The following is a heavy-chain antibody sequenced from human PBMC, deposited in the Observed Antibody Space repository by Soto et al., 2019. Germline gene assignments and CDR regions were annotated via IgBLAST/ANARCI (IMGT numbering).Heavy chain of an antibody. Sequence: ASVKVSCKASGNSFTTYYMHWVRQAPGQGLEWMGIINPSGGRTTYAQKFQGRVTMTRDTSTSTFHMELSSLTSEDTAVYYCAGLYHYDSSGYYDYWGQGTLVTSPQ. J-gene: IGHJ4*02. CDR2: INPSGGRT. CDR1: GNSFTTYY. CDR3: AGLYHYDSSGYYDY. D-gene: IGHD3-22*01. V-gene: IGHV1-46*01.